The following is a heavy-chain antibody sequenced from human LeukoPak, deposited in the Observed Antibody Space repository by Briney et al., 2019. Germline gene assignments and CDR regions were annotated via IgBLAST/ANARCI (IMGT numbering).Heavy chain of an antibody. CDR3: ARHALFFGPYCGGDCYADV. CDR2: VYPGDSDT. D-gene: IGHD2-21*01. Sequence: GESLKISCKGSGYSFTSYWIGWVRQMPGKGLEWMGIVYPGDSDTRYSPSFQGQVTISADKSINTAYLQWSSLKASDTAIYYCARHALFFGPYCGGDCYADVWGKGTTVTVSS. CDR1: GYSFTSYW. J-gene: IGHJ6*03. V-gene: IGHV5-51*01.